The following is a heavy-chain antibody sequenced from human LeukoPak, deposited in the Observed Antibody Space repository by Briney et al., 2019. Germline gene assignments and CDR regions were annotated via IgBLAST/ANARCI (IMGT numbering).Heavy chain of an antibody. CDR3: ARGPSGYRRVFDY. CDR1: GYTFTSYT. Sequence: GASVKVSCKASGYTFTSYTIHWVRQAPGQRLEWMGWINAGNSNTKYSQKLQGRVIITRDTSASTAYMELSSLRSEDTAVYYCARGPSGYRRVFDYWGQGTLVTVSS. J-gene: IGHJ4*02. D-gene: IGHD5-18*01. V-gene: IGHV1-3*01. CDR2: INAGNSNT.